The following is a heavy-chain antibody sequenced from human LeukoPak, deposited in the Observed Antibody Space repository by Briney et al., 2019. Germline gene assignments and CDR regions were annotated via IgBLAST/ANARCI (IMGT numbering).Heavy chain of an antibody. Sequence: ASVKVSCKASGYTFTSYDINWVRQATGQGLEWMGWMNPNSGNTGYAQKFQGRVTMTRNTSISTAYREMISVRSEDTAVYYCVRARLAFDYWGQGTLVTVSS. CDR3: VRARLAFDY. J-gene: IGHJ4*02. CDR2: MNPNSGNT. CDR1: GYTFTSYD. D-gene: IGHD3-9*01. V-gene: IGHV1-8*01.